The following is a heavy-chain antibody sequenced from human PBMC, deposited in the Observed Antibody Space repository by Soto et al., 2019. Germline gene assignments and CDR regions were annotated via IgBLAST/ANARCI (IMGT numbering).Heavy chain of an antibody. CDR2: IYGGGTT. CDR1: GFSVSSKY. J-gene: IGHJ4*02. V-gene: IGHV3-53*01. CDR3: VQTTGWPGFDF. Sequence: EVQLVESGGGLIQPGGSLRLSCAASGFSVSSKYMTWVRQAPGKGLEWVSVIYGGGTTYYADSVKGRFTISRDNSKTTLYLQMNSLSAEDTAVYYCVQTTGWPGFDFWGQGTLVIVSS. D-gene: IGHD6-19*01.